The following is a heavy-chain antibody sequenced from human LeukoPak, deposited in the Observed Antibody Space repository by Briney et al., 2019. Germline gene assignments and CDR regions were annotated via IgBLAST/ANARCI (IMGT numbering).Heavy chain of an antibody. CDR2: IYYSGSI. V-gene: IGHV4-59*01. CDR3: ARALYNRFFDY. Sequence: SETLSLTCTVSGGSISTYYWSWIRQPPGKGLEWLGYIYYSGSINYNPSLKSRVTISVDTSKNQFSLKLSSVTAADTAVYYCARALYNRFFDYWGQGRLVTVSS. D-gene: IGHD1-1*01. J-gene: IGHJ4*02. CDR1: GGSISTYY.